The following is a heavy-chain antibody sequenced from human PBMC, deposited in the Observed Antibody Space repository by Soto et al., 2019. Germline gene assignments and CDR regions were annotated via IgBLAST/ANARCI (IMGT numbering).Heavy chain of an antibody. V-gene: IGHV1-18*01. CDR3: ARAGYCSSTSCYEKDPMRYYYGMDV. J-gene: IGHJ6*02. CDR1: GYTFTSYG. D-gene: IGHD2-2*01. CDR2: ISAYNGNT. Sequence: GASVKVSCKASGYTFTSYGISWVRQAPGQGLEWMGWISAYNGNTNYAQKLQGRVTMTTDTSTSTAYMELRSLRSDDTAVYYCARAGYCSSTSCYEKDPMRYYYGMDVWGQGTTVTSP.